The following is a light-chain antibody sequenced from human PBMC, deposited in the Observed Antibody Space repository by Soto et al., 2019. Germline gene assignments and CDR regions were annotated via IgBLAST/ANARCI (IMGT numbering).Light chain of an antibody. CDR1: QSVSSSY. V-gene: IGKV3-20*01. J-gene: IGKJ1*01. Sequence: EIVFTQSPGTLSLSPGERATLSCRASQSVSSSYLAWYQQNPGQAPRLLIYSASSRATGIPDRFSGSGSGTDFTLTISRLEPEDFAVYYCQQYGSSPWTFGQGTKVDIK. CDR2: SAS. CDR3: QQYGSSPWT.